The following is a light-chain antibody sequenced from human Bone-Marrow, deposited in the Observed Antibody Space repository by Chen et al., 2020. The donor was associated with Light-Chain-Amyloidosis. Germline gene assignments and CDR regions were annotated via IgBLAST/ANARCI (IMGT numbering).Light chain of an antibody. CDR2: RET. CDR3: QSADSSGTYEVI. V-gene: IGLV3-25*03. CDR1: DLPTKY. Sequence: SYELTQPPSLSVSPGQTARLTCSGDDLPTKYAYWYQQKPGQAPVLVIHRETERPSGISERFSGSRSGTTATLTISGVQAEDEADYHCQSADSSGTYEVIVGGGTKLTVL. J-gene: IGLJ2*01.